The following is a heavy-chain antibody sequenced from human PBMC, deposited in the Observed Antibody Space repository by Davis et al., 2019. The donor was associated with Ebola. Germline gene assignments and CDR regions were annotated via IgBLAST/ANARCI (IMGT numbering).Heavy chain of an antibody. Sequence: AASVKVSCKAFGYTFTSYYIHWVRQAPGHGLEWMGIVNPSGGSTTYAQKFQGRVTMTRDPSTSTVYMELSSLGAEDTVVYYCASGTYYGSGSYIDYWGQGTLVTVSS. V-gene: IGHV1-46*01. CDR2: VNPSGGST. CDR1: GYTFTSYY. J-gene: IGHJ4*02. D-gene: IGHD3-10*01. CDR3: ASGTYYGSGSYIDY.